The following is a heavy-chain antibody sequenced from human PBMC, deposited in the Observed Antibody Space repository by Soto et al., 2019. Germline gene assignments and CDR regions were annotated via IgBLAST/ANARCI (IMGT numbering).Heavy chain of an antibody. CDR3: ARGPPHHY. CDR1: GGSISSYY. Sequence: SETLSLTCTVSGGSISSYYWSWIRQPPGKGLEWIGYIYHSANTNYNPSLKSRVTISVDWSKNQFSLTLSSVTAADTAVYYCARGPPHHYWGQGTLVTVSS. V-gene: IGHV4-59*12. J-gene: IGHJ4*02. CDR2: IYHSANT.